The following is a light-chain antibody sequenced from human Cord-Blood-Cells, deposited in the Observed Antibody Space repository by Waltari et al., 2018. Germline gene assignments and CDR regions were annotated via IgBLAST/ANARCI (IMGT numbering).Light chain of an antibody. CDR1: SSDVGGYNY. Sequence: QSALTQPASVSGSPGQSITIPCTGTSSDVGGYNYVSWYQQHPGKAPKLMIYDVSKRPSGVSNRFSGSKSGNTASLTISGLQAEDEADYYCSSYTSSSTLYVFGTETKVTVL. CDR2: DVS. J-gene: IGLJ1*01. CDR3: SSYTSSSTLYV. V-gene: IGLV2-14*01.